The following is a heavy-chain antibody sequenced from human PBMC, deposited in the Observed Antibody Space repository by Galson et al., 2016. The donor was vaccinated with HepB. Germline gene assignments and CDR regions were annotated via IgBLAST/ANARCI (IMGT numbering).Heavy chain of an antibody. CDR1: GGSITSGPYY. J-gene: IGHJ3*02. CDR2: IHDSGST. CDR3: ARDTYGDYFRAFDI. D-gene: IGHD4-17*01. V-gene: IGHV4-31*03. Sequence: TLSLTCTVSGGSITSGPYYWSWIRQRPGKGLEWIGYIHDSGSTYDNPSLKSRVTMSVDTSKNQFSLKLSSETAADTAVYYCARDTYGDYFRAFDIWGQGTMVTVSS.